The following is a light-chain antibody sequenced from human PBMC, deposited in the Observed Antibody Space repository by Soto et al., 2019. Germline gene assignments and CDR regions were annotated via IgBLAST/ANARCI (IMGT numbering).Light chain of an antibody. CDR2: GAS. Sequence: EIVLTQSPGTLSLSPGERATLSCRASQSVSSSYLAWYQQKPGQAPRLLIYGASSRATGLPDRFSGSGSGTDFTLTISTLEPEDFAVYYCQQYGSSPPITFGQGTRLEIK. CDR3: QQYGSSPPIT. J-gene: IGKJ5*01. V-gene: IGKV3-20*01. CDR1: QSVSSSY.